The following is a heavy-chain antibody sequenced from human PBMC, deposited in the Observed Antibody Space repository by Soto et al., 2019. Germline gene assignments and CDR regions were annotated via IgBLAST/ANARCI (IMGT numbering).Heavy chain of an antibody. J-gene: IGHJ6*02. V-gene: IGHV1-8*01. CDR3: ARTPGIAAARYYYGMDV. CDR1: GYTFTSYY. Sequence: ASVKVSCKASGYTFTSYYINWVLQATGQGLEWMGWMNPNSGNTGYAQKFQGRVTMTRNTSISTAYMELSSLRSEDTAVYYCARTPGIAAARYYYGMDVWGQGTTVTVSS. CDR2: MNPNSGNT. D-gene: IGHD6-13*01.